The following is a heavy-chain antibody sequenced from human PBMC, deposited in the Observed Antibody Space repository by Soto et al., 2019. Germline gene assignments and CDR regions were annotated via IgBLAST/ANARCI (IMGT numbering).Heavy chain of an antibody. CDR3: AKDRVGGTFYTPLAF. Sequence: VGSLRLSCQASGFNFDNYGMHWVRQAPGKGLEWVAVITYDGSFQYYADSVKGRFTISRDNSKNTLSLHLNTLKPEDTAVYHCAKDRVGGTFYTPLAFWGQRTLVTVSS. J-gene: IGHJ4*02. CDR1: GFNFDNYG. V-gene: IGHV3-30*18. D-gene: IGHD1-7*01. CDR2: ITYDGSFQ.